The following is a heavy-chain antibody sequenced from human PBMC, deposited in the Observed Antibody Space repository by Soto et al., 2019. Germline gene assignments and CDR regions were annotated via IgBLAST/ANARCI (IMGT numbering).Heavy chain of an antibody. CDR2: IYYSGST. CDR1: GGSISSSSYY. V-gene: IGHV4-39*01. CDR3: ARGIAAAGGYYDMDL. J-gene: IGHJ6*02. D-gene: IGHD6-25*01. Sequence: QLQLQESGPGLVKPSETLSLTCTVSGGSISSSSYYWGWIRQPPGKGLEWIGSIYYSGSTHYNPSLKSRVTISVDTTKNQFSLKLSSVTAADTAVYYCARGIAAAGGYYDMDLWGQGTTVTVSS.